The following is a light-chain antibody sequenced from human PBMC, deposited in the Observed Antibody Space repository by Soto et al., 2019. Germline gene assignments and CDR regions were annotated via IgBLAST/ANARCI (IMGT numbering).Light chain of an antibody. CDR3: YSYSAYSTLWV. CDR2: KVS. Sequence: QSALTQHGSVPGSPGQSSKISGTVTASETGNYNYVSFYQVNPAKDPKLLIYKVSNRPSVVSNRFSGSMSGNAASLTITGLQEEEDADYYYYSYSAYSTLWVFGGGTKVTVL. V-gene: IGLV2-14*01. J-gene: IGLJ3*02. CDR1: ASETGNYNY.